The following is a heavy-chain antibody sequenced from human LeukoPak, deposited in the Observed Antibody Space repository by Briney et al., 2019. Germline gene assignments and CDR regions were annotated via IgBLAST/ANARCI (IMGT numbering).Heavy chain of an antibody. V-gene: IGHV3-23*01. CDR2: ISGSGSST. Sequence: EPGGTLRLSCAASGFTFSSYAMSWVRQAPGKGLEWVSAISGSGSSTYYADSVKGRFTISRDNSKNTLHLQMNSLRAEDTAVYYCASQFYDYGDSWGQGTLVTVSS. CDR1: GFTFSSYA. D-gene: IGHD3-16*01. CDR3: ASQFYDYGDS. J-gene: IGHJ4*02.